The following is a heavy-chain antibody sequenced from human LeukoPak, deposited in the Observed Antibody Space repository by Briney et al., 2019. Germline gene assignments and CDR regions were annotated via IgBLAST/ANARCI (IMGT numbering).Heavy chain of an antibody. D-gene: IGHD3-10*01. CDR2: ISSSSSYI. Sequence: GGSLRLSCAASGLTFSSYSMNWVRQAPGKGLEWVSSISSSSSYIYYADSVKGRFTISRDNAKNSLYLQMNSLRAEDTAVYYCARAAGHYFDYWGQGSLVTVSS. J-gene: IGHJ4*02. V-gene: IGHV3-21*01. CDR1: GLTFSSYS. CDR3: ARAAGHYFDY.